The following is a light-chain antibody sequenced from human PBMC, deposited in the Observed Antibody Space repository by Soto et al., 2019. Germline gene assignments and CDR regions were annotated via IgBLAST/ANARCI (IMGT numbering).Light chain of an antibody. V-gene: IGKV1-17*01. Sequence: DVQMTQSPSPRASAIVDIVTISSLASQAIGSDLAWFQHRPGTAPQRLIFAVSSLQSGVPSRFSGSGSGTDFSLTISSLQPDDFATYYCQHYNSYSEAFGQGTKVDIK. CDR1: QAIGSD. CDR2: AVS. CDR3: QHYNSYSEA. J-gene: IGKJ1*01.